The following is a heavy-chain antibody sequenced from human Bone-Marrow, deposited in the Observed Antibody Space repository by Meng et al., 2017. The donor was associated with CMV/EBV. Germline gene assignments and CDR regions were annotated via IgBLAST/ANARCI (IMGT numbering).Heavy chain of an antibody. CDR3: ARLNSRAIFGVVRAGYYYGMDV. D-gene: IGHD3-3*01. V-gene: IGHV4-39*01. J-gene: IGHJ6*02. CDR2: IYYSGST. Sequence: SETLSLTCTVSGGSISSSSYYWGWIRQPPGKGLEWIGSIYYSGSTYYNPSLKSRVTISVDTSKNQFSLKLSSVTAADTAVYYCARLNSRAIFGVVRAGYYYGMDVWGHGTTVTVSS. CDR1: GGSISSSSYY.